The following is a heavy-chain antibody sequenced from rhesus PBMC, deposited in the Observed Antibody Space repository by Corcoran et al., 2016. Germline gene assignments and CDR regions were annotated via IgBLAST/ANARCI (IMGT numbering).Heavy chain of an antibody. D-gene: IGHD5-24*01. V-gene: IGHV4-173*01. J-gene: IGHJ4*01. CDR2: ISGRGGST. CDR3: ARWGVGTGVFDY. CDR1: GGSISSNY. Sequence: QLQLQESGPGLVKPSETLSLTCAVSGGSISSNYWSWIRQPPGKGLEWIGRISGRGGSTDYNPSLKGRVTISTDTSKNQFSLKLSSVTAADTAVYYCARWGVGTGVFDYWGQGVLVTVSS.